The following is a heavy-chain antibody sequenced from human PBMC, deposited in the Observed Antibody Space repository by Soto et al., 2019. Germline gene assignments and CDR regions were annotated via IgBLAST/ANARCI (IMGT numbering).Heavy chain of an antibody. CDR2: IYHSGGT. CDR3: AKNVAVVGFCLDP. Sequence: PSETLSLTCTVSGDSISSHYWSWIRQPPGKGLEWIGHIYHSGGTRYNPSLRSRVTISVDTSKNQFSLKLRSVTAADTAVYYCAKNVAVVGFCLDPWGQGILVTVSS. CDR1: GDSISSHY. D-gene: IGHD6-19*01. V-gene: IGHV4-59*11. J-gene: IGHJ5*02.